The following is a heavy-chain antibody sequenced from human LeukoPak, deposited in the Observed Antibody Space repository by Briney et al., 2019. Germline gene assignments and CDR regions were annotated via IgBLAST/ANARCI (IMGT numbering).Heavy chain of an antibody. CDR2: INHSGST. CDR1: GGSLRGHY. D-gene: IGHD3-10*01. J-gene: IGHJ6*03. V-gene: IGHV4-34*01. Sequence: SETLYLTCGVYGGSLRGHYWSWIRQPPGKGLEWVGEINHSGSTNYNPSFWGRVTISVDTSKNQFFLNLNSVTAADTAVYYCARESDPITGYFYYYMDVWGRGTTVTVSS. CDR3: ARESDPITGYFYYYMDV.